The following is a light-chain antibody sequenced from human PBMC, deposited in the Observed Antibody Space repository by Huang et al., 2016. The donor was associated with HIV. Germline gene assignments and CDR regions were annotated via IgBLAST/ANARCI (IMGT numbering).Light chain of an antibody. V-gene: IGKV1-6*01. CDR3: LQDYNYPLT. Sequence: AIQMTQSPSSLSASVGDRVTITCRASQGLRNDLDWYQQKPGKAPKLLMSAASSLQSGVPSRFSGSGAGTDFTLTISNLQPEDFATYYCLQDYNYPLTFGGGTKVEIK. CDR1: QGLRND. CDR2: AAS. J-gene: IGKJ4*01.